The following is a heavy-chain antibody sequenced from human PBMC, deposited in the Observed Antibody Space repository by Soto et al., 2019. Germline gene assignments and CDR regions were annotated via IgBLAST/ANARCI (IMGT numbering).Heavy chain of an antibody. CDR2: FDPEDGET. CDR3: ATLRIYGGNAHAFDI. CDR1: GYTLTELS. V-gene: IGHV1-24*01. J-gene: IGHJ3*02. Sequence: GASVKVSCKVSGYTLTELSMHWVRQAPGKGLEWMGGFDPEDGETIYAQKFQGRVTMTEDTSTDTAYMELSSLRSEDTAVYYCATLRIYGGNAHAFDIWGQGTIVTVSS. D-gene: IGHD4-17*01.